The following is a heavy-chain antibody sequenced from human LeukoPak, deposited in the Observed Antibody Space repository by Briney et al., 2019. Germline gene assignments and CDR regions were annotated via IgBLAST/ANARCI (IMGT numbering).Heavy chain of an antibody. Sequence: SGPTLAKPTQTLTLTCTFSGFSLTTSGVGVGWIRQPPGKALEWLALSYWDDDKRYSPSLKSRCAITKDTSNNHVILTMTNMDPVDTATYYCAHNRISSSGTSETSWFVPWGQGTLVTVSS. CDR2: SYWDDDK. D-gene: IGHD6-6*01. V-gene: IGHV2-5*02. CDR3: AHNRISSSGTSETSWFVP. J-gene: IGHJ5*02. CDR1: GFSLTTSGVG.